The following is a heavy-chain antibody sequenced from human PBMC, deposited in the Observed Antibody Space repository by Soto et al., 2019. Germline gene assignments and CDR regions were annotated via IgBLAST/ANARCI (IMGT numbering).Heavy chain of an antibody. CDR1: GFSLSTSGVA. V-gene: IGHV2-5*02. D-gene: IGHD1-26*01. CDR2: IYWDDNK. J-gene: IGHJ4*02. Sequence: SGPTLVNPTQTLTLTCSFSGFSLSTSGVAVGWIRQPPGKALEWLALIYWDDNKRYSPSLKSRLTITKDTSKNQVVLTMTNMDPVDTALYYCVIRGFNSSSGYWGQGTLVTVSS. CDR3: VIRGFNSSSGY.